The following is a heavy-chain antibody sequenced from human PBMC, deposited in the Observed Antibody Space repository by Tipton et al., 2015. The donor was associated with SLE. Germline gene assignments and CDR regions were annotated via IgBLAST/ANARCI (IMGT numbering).Heavy chain of an antibody. D-gene: IGHD5-18*01. CDR2: IYSGGST. Sequence: SLRLSCAASGFTVSSNYMSWVRQAPGKGLEWVSVIYSGGSTYSADSVKGRFTISRDNSKNTLYLQMNSLRAEDTAVYYCARERVDTAMDHWGQGTLVTVSS. V-gene: IGHV3-53*01. CDR3: ARERVDTAMDH. CDR1: GFTVSSNY. J-gene: IGHJ4*02.